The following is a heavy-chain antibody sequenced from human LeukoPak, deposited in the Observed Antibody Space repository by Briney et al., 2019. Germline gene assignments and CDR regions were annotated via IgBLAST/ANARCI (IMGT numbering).Heavy chain of an antibody. CDR2: ITSSSSAV. CDR1: GFTFSNSA. CDR3: ARADADY. Sequence: GGSLRLSYAASGFTFSNSAMNWVRQAPGKGLEWVAYITSSSSAVYYADSVKGRFTISRDNAKNSVDLQMNSLRVDDTAVYYCARADADYWGQGILVTVSA. V-gene: IGHV3-48*04. J-gene: IGHJ4*02.